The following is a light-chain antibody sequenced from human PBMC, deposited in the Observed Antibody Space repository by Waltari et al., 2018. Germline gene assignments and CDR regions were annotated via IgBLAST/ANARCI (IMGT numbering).Light chain of an antibody. CDR2: EVN. Sequence: QSALTQPASVSGSPAQSITISCTETSSDIGGYNYVSWSQQHPGKAPTLMIYEVNKRPSGVSTRFSGSKSGNTASLTISGLQAEDEADYYCSSYASSITPNWVFGGGTKLTVL. V-gene: IGLV2-14*01. J-gene: IGLJ3*02. CDR1: SSDIGGYNY. CDR3: SSYASSITPNWV.